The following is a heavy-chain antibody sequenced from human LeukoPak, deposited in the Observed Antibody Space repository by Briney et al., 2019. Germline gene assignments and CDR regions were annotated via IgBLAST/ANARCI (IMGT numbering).Heavy chain of an antibody. V-gene: IGHV4-59*08. CDR1: GGSISSYY. CDR3: ARVLADQRRSFWFDP. CDR2: IYYSGST. Sequence: SETLSLTCTVSGGSISSYYWSWIRQPPGKGLEWIGYIYYSGSTNYNPSLKSRVTISVDTSKNQFSLKLSSVTAADTAVYYCARVLADQRRSFWFDPWGQGTLVTVSS. D-gene: IGHD3-3*02. J-gene: IGHJ5*02.